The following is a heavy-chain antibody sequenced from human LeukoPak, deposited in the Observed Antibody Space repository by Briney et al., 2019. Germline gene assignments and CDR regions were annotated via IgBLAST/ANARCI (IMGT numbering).Heavy chain of an antibody. CDR2: IYYSGST. J-gene: IGHJ4*02. CDR3: ARRVRGYSPFDY. CDR1: GGSISSSSYY. Sequence: PSETLSLTSTVSGGSISSSSYYWGWIRQPPGKGLEWIGSIYYSGSTYYNPSLKSRVTISVDTSKNQFSLKLSSVTAADTAVYYCARRVRGYSPFDYWGQETLVTVSS. D-gene: IGHD5-18*01. V-gene: IGHV4-39*01.